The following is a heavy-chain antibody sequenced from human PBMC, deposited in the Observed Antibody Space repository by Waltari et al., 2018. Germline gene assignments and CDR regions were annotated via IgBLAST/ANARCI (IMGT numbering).Heavy chain of an antibody. V-gene: IGHV1-46*01. Sequence: QVQVVQSGAEVREPGASVKVSCEAFGYTFREHDIHWVRQAPGQGLEWMGKISPGGGRTTYTQKFQGRITMTRDTATTTVYMQLNSLTSEDTAIYFCARERAVTDCSDGFGCYNYEYLDVWGKGTTVIV. CDR1: GYTFREHD. CDR2: ISPGGGRT. CDR3: ARERAVTDCSDGFGCYNYEYLDV. D-gene: IGHD6-19*01. J-gene: IGHJ6*03.